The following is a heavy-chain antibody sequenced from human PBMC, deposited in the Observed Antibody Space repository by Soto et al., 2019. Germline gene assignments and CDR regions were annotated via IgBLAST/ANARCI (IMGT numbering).Heavy chain of an antibody. V-gene: IGHV4-34*01. CDR3: ARGRRIVVVTAIPGKYYFDY. J-gene: IGHJ4*02. D-gene: IGHD2-21*02. CDR1: GGSFIGYY. CDR2: INHSGST. Sequence: KPSETLSLTCAVYGGSFIGYYWSWIRQPPGKGLEWIGEINHSGSTNYNPSLKSRVTISVDTSKNQFSLKLSSVTAADTAVYYCARGRRIVVVTAIPGKYYFDYWGQGTLVTVSS.